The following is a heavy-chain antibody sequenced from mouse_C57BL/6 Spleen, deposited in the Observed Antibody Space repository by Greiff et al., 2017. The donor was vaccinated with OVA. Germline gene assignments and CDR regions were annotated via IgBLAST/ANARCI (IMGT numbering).Heavy chain of an antibody. CDR2: ISSGGSYT. D-gene: IGHD2-13*01. Sequence: EVMLVESGGDLVKPGGSLKLSCAASGFTFSSYGMSWVRQTPDKRLEWVATISSGGSYTYYPDSVKGRFTISRDNAKNTLYLQMSSLKSEDTAMYYCARQGDPSGFDYWGQGTTLTVSS. CDR1: GFTFSSYG. V-gene: IGHV5-6*01. CDR3: ARQGDPSGFDY. J-gene: IGHJ2*01.